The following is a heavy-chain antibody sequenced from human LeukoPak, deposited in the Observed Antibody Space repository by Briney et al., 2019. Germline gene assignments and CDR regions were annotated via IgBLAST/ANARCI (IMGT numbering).Heavy chain of an antibody. V-gene: IGHV3-30-3*01. CDR2: ISYDGSNK. J-gene: IGHJ4*02. CDR3: ARDPYYYDSSGYPHYFDY. Sequence: PGGSLRLSCAASGFTFSSYAMHWVRQAPGKGLEWVAVISYDGSNKYYADSVKGRFTISRDNSKNTLYLQTNSLRAEDTAVYYCARDPYYYDSSGYPHYFDYWGQGTLVTVSS. D-gene: IGHD3-22*01. CDR1: GFTFSSYA.